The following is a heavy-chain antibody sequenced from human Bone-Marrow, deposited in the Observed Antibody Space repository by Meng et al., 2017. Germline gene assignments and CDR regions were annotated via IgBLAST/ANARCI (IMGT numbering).Heavy chain of an antibody. CDR1: GDTFSSYT. CDR3: AGANYQYRKASYYYYGMHV. Sequence: SVKVSCKASGDTFSSYTISWVRQAPGQGLEWMGRIIPILGIANYAQKFQGRVTITADKSTSTAYMELSSLRSEDTAVYYCAGANYQYRKASYYYYGMHVWGQGTTVTVSS. CDR2: IIPILGIA. V-gene: IGHV1-69*02. J-gene: IGHJ6*02. D-gene: IGHD1-7*01.